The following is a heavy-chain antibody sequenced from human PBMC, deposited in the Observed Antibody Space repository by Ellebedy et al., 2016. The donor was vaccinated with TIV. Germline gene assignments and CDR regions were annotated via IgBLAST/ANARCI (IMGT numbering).Heavy chain of an antibody. D-gene: IGHD3-3*01. CDR2: IRPDSINT. J-gene: IGHJ4*02. Sequence: PGGSLRLSCAASGFTFSNHFMSWVRQAPGKGLEWVSYIRPDSINTNYGDSVKGRFTVSRDNAKTSLYLQLNSLRAEEPAVYYCASACFGVACHFEHWGQGTLVTVSS. CDR1: GFTFSNHF. V-gene: IGHV3-11*06. CDR3: ASACFGVACHFEH.